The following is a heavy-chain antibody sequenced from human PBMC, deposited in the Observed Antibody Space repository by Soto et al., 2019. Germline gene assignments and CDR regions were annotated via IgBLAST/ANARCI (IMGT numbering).Heavy chain of an antibody. CDR2: IYWDDDK. CDR3: AHSDGAAAGTFDAFDI. J-gene: IGHJ3*02. V-gene: IGHV2-5*02. CDR1: GFSLSTSGVG. D-gene: IGHD6-13*01. Sequence: QITLKESGPTLVKPTQTLTLTCTFSGFSLSTSGVGVGWIRQPPGKALEWLALIYWDDDKRYSPSLKSRLSITNDTTKNLVVLTMTNMYPVDTATYYCAHSDGAAAGTFDAFDIWGQGTMVTVSS.